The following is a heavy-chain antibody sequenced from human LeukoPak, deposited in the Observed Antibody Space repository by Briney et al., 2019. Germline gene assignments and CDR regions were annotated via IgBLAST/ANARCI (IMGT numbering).Heavy chain of an antibody. CDR3: AKAIWFGETCLDY. J-gene: IGHJ4*02. V-gene: IGHV3-23*01. CDR1: GFTFSSYA. Sequence: HSGGSLRLSCAASGFTFSSYAMSWVRQAPGKGLEWVSAISGSGGSTYYADSVKGRFTISRDNSKNTLYLQMNSLRAEDTAVYYCAKAIWFGETCLDYWGQGTLVTVSS. D-gene: IGHD3-10*01. CDR2: ISGSGGST.